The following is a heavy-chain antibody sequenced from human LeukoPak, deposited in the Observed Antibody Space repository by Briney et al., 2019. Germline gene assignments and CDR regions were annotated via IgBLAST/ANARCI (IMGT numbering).Heavy chain of an antibody. CDR2: ISWNSGSI. CDR3: AKDTAPTPLYSSSSKAFDI. V-gene: IGHV3-9*01. CDR1: GFTFDDYA. J-gene: IGHJ3*02. Sequence: GRSLRLSCAASGFTFDDYAMHWVRQAPGKGLEWVSGISWNSGSIGYADSVKGRFTISRDNAKNSLYLQMNSLRAEDTALYYCAKDTAPTPLYSSSSKAFDIWGQGTMVTVSS. D-gene: IGHD6-6*01.